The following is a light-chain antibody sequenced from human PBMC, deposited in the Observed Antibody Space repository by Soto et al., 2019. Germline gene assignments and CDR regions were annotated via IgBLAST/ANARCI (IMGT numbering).Light chain of an antibody. V-gene: IGKV1-39*01. CDR1: QSISTY. Sequence: DIQMTQSPSSLSASIGDRITITCRASQSISTYLNWYQQKPGKAPRLLIYGASTLQNGVPSRFSGSGSATDYTLTISSLQPEDFATYYCQPSFITPPLTFGGGTKVE. CDR3: QPSFITPPLT. CDR2: GAS. J-gene: IGKJ4*01.